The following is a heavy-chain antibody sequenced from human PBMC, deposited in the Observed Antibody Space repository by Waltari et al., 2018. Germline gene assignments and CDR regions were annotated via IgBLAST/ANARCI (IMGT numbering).Heavy chain of an antibody. CDR2: XDPEDGET. V-gene: IGHV1-24*01. Sequence: QVXLVQSGAEVKKPGXSVKVSCKVSGYTLTELXMXWVRQAPGKGLERMGGXDPEDGETIYAQXFXGXXTMTEDTSTDTAYMEXSSLRSXDTAVYYCATPGGMVRGVIILWGQGTXXXVXS. J-gene: IGHJ4*02. CDR1: GYTLTELX. D-gene: IGHD3-10*01. CDR3: ATPGGMVRGVIIL.